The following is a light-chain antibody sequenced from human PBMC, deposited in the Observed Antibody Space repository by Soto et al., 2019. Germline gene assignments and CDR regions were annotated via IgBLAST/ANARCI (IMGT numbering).Light chain of an antibody. J-gene: IGLJ1*01. V-gene: IGLV1-40*01. CDR3: QSYDTTLSVYV. CDR2: GGN. Sequence: QSVLTQPPSVSGAPGLRVTISCTGSISNIGSGYGVHWYQQLPGAGPKLLIFGGNNPPSGVPDRFSGSRSGTSASLAITGLQAEDEADYYCQSYDTTLSVYVFGTGTKLTVL. CDR1: ISNIGSGYG.